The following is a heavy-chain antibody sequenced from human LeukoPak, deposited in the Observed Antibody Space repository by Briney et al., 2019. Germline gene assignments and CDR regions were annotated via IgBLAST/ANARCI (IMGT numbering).Heavy chain of an antibody. CDR1: GFTFDDYA. CDR3: ARHLGVGYSYGWGEENYYGMDV. Sequence: GGSLRLSCAASGFTFDDYAMHWVRRAPGKGLEWVSGISWNSGSIGYADSVKGRFTISRDNAKNSLYLQMNSLRAEDTAVYYCARHLGVGYSYGWGEENYYGMDVWGQGTTVTVSS. J-gene: IGHJ6*02. CDR2: ISWNSGSI. V-gene: IGHV3-9*01. D-gene: IGHD5-18*01.